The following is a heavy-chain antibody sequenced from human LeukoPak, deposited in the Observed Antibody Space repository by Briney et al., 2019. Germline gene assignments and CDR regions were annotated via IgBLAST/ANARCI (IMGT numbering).Heavy chain of an antibody. J-gene: IGHJ6*03. CDR2: VIHIFGTA. V-gene: IGHV1-69*05. Sequence: SVKVSCKASGGTFSSYAISWVRQAPGQGLEWMGGVIHIFGTANYAQKFQGRVTITTDESTSTAYMELSSLRSEDTAVYYCARDTVRGFWSDYYMDVWGKGTTVTVSS. D-gene: IGHD3-3*01. CDR3: ARDTVRGFWSDYYMDV. CDR1: GGTFSSYA.